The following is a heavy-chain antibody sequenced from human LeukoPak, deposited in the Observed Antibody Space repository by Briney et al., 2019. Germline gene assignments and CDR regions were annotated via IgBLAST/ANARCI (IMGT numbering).Heavy chain of an antibody. CDR1: GFTFTSYS. J-gene: IGHJ4*02. D-gene: IGHD2-21*02. V-gene: IGHV3-23*01. CDR3: VREDTPATANY. Sequence: GGSLRLSCAASGFTFTSYSMNWVRQAPGKGLEWVSTISGGGGSTYYADSVKGRFTISRDNSKDTLFLQMHSLRPGDTAVYYCVREDTPATANYWGQGTLVTISS. CDR2: ISGGGGST.